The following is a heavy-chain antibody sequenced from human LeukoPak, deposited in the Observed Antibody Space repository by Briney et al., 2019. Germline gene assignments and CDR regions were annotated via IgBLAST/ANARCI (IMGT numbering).Heavy chain of an antibody. V-gene: IGHV1-69*01. CDR3: ASKGSYYYDSRGYYYLDY. Sequence: SVKLSCKASVGTLSSYAISWVRQAPGQRLEWMGGIIPIFGTANYAQKFQCRVTITADESTSTAYMELSSARSEDTAVYYCASKGSYYYDSRGYYYLDYWGQGTLVTVSS. J-gene: IGHJ4*02. CDR2: IIPIFGTA. D-gene: IGHD3-22*01. CDR1: VGTLSSYA.